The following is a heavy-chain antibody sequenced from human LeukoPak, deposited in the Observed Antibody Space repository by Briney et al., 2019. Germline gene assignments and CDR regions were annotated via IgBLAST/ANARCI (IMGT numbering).Heavy chain of an antibody. CDR3: AALLMYCGGDCKEFDY. V-gene: IGHV1-58*02. CDR2: IVVGSGNT. D-gene: IGHD2-21*02. Sequence: SVKVSCKASGFTFTSSAMQWVRQARGQRLEWIGWIVVGSGNTNYAQKFQERVTITRDMSTSTAYMELSSLRSEDTAVYYCAALLMYCGGDCKEFDYWGQGTLVTVSS. CDR1: GFTFTSSA. J-gene: IGHJ4*02.